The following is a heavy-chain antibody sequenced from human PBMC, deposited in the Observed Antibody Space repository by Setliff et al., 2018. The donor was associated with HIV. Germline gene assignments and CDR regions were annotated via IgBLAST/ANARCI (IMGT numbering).Heavy chain of an antibody. V-gene: IGHV4-4*07. CDR2: IYTSGNT. D-gene: IGHD3-10*01. CDR1: GDSISGNY. Sequence: SETLSLTCTVSGDSISGNYWTWIRQPAGKGLEWIGRIYTSGNTNYNPSLKSRVTMSVDTSKNQFSLTLSSVTAADTAVYYCARAAGGAGSYNRHYYYYYYMDAWGRGTTVTVSS. CDR3: ARAAGGAGSYNRHYYYYYYMDA. J-gene: IGHJ6*03.